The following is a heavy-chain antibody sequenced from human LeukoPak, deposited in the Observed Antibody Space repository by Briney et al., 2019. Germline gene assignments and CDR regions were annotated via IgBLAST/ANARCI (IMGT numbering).Heavy chain of an antibody. D-gene: IGHD4/OR15-4a*01. CDR3: ARNGANLHSFDY. CDR2: IYYSGST. Sequence: SETLSLTCTVSGGSISSGGYYWSWIRQLPGKGLEWIGYIYYSGSTFYNPSLKSRVTISVDTSKNQFSLKLTSLTAADTAVYYCARNGANLHSFDYWGQGTLVTVSS. V-gene: IGHV4-31*03. J-gene: IGHJ4*02. CDR1: GGSISSGGYY.